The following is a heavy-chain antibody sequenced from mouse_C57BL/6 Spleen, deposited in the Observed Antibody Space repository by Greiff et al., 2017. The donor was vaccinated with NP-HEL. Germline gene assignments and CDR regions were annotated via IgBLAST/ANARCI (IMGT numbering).Heavy chain of an antibody. Sequence: QVQLQQPGAELVRPGTSVKLSCKASGYTFTSYWMHWVKQRPGQGLEWIGVIDPSDSYTNYNQKFKGKATLTVDTSSNTAYMQLSSLTSEDSAVYYCARSWPYSYAMDDWGQGTSVTVSS. CDR3: ARSWPYSYAMDD. CDR1: GYTFTSYW. CDR2: IDPSDSYT. D-gene: IGHD2-10*01. V-gene: IGHV1-59*01. J-gene: IGHJ4*01.